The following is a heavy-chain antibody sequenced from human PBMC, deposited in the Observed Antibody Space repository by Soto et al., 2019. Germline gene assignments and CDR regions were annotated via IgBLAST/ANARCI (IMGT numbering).Heavy chain of an antibody. Sequence: QVQLVQSGAAVKKPGASVKVSCKASGYTFTSYGISRVRQAPGQVLEWMGRISACNGNTNYAQKLKGRVTMTTDTSTSTAYMELRSLRSVDTAVYYCARVVGALCHWFDPCGQGTLGTVSS. CDR1: GYTFTSYG. J-gene: IGHJ5*02. CDR2: ISACNGNT. V-gene: IGHV1-18*01. CDR3: ARVVGALCHWFDP. D-gene: IGHD1-26*01.